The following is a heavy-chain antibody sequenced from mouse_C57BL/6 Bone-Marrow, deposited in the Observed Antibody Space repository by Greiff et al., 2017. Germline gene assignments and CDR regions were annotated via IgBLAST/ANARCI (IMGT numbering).Heavy chain of an antibody. CDR1: GFSITSDY. J-gene: IGHJ2*01. V-gene: IGHV3-8*01. D-gene: IGHD2-1*01. Sequence: EVQLQQSGPGLAKPSQTLSFTCSVTGFSITSDYWNWIRKFPGNKLEYIGYISYSGSTDYDPSLKRRISITRDTSKNQYYLQLNSVTTEDTAPYYCARWGNYAYYFGYWGQGTTLAVSS. CDR3: ARWGNYAYYFGY. CDR2: ISYSGST.